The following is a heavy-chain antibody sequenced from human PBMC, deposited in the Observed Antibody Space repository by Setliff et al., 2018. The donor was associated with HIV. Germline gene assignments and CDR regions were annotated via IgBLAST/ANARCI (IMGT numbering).Heavy chain of an antibody. CDR2: IYHSGST. D-gene: IGHD3-9*01. CDR3: ARGYDILTGYIFDY. J-gene: IGHJ4*02. Sequence: SETLSLTCAVSGYSISSGYYWGWIRQPPGKGLEWIGNIYHSGSTYYNPSLKSRVTISVDTSKNQFSLRLSSVTAADTAVYYCARGYDILTGYIFDYWGQGTLVTVSS. CDR1: GYSISSGYY. V-gene: IGHV4-38-2*01.